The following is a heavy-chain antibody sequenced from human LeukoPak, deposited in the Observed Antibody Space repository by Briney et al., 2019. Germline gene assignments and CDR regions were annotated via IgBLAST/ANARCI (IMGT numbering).Heavy chain of an antibody. CDR2: IYSGGST. J-gene: IGHJ4*02. CDR1: GFTFSSYS. CDR3: ARGDYGHDY. V-gene: IGHV3-66*01. Sequence: PGGSLRLSCAASGFTFSSYSMNWVRQAPGKGLEWVSVIYSGGSTYYADSVKGRFTISRDNSKNTLYLQMNSLRAEDTAVYYCARGDYGHDYWGQGTLVTVSS. D-gene: IGHD4-17*01.